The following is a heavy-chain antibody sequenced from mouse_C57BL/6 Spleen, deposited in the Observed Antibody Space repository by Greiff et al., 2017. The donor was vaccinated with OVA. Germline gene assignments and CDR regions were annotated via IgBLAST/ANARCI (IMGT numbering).Heavy chain of an antibody. D-gene: IGHD2-4*01. J-gene: IGHJ4*01. CDR1: GYTFTSYW. CDR3: ARLDYYDYEYYYAMDY. CDR2: IDPSDSET. Sequence: QVQLKQSGAELVRPGSSVKLSCKASGYTFTSYWMHWVKQRPIQGLEWIGNIDPSDSETHYNQKFKDKATLTVDKSSSTAYMQLSSLTSEDSAVYYCARLDYYDYEYYYAMDYWGQGTSVTVSS. V-gene: IGHV1-52*01.